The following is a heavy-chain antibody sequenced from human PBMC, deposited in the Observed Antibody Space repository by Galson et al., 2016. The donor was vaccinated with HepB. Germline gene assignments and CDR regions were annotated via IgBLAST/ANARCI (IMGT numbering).Heavy chain of an antibody. CDR3: TTDLNWDNY. J-gene: IGHJ4*02. CDR1: GFTFSSYW. D-gene: IGHD7-27*01. V-gene: IGHV3-7*03. Sequence: SLRLSCAASGFTFSSYWMTWVRQAPGKGLECVANIKPDGSEKYYVDSVKGRFTISRDNAKKSLYLQMNSLRAEDTAVYYCTTDLNWDNYWGQGTLVTVSS. CDR2: IKPDGSEK.